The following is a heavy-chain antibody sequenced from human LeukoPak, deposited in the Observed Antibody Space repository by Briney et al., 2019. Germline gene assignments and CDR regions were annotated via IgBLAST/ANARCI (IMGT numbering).Heavy chain of an antibody. Sequence: PGGSLRLSCAASGFTFSDYYMIWIRQAPGKGLEWVSYISSSGSTIYYADSVKGRFTISRDNAKNSLYLQMNSLRAEDTAVYYCARVGSSAYNWFDPWGQGTLVTVSS. V-gene: IGHV3-11*01. J-gene: IGHJ5*02. CDR3: ARVGSSAYNWFDP. D-gene: IGHD6-13*01. CDR2: ISSSGSTI. CDR1: GFTFSDYY.